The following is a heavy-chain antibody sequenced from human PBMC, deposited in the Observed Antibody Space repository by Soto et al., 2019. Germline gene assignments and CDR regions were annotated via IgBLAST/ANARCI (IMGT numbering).Heavy chain of an antibody. CDR1: VYAFSGHY. CDR3: ARSDHYFEFSRHYLDYCDL. D-gene: IGHD3-3*01. CDR2: INPQSGGT. V-gene: IGHV1-2*02. J-gene: IGHJ4*02. Sequence: VTVSCKASVYAFSGHYRHCVRQAPGQGLERMGWINPQSGGTNSGQKFQVRITMTSDASITTAFLEVSSLTSDDTAVYYCARSDHYFEFSRHYLDYCDLWGQGTLVTGSS.